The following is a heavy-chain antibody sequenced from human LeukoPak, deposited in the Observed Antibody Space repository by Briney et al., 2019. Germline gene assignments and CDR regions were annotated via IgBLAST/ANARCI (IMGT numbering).Heavy chain of an antibody. Sequence: PSETLSLTCAVYGGSFSGYYWSWIRQPPGKGLEWIGEINHSGSTNYNPSLKSRVTISVDTSKNQFSLKLSSVTAADTAVYYCARYPGDYGDYAANGEFDYWGQGTLVTVSS. CDR3: ARYPGDYGDYAANGEFDY. CDR2: INHSGST. D-gene: IGHD4-17*01. CDR1: GGSFSGYY. J-gene: IGHJ4*02. V-gene: IGHV4-34*01.